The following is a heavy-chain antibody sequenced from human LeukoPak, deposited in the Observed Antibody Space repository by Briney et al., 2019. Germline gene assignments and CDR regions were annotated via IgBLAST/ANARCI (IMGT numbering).Heavy chain of an antibody. CDR3: ARDASIHDSSSYYFLW. Sequence: GASVKVSCKASGGTFSRSAVNWVRQAPGQGLEWMGGIIPMFRTANYARKFRGRVTITADESTSTAYMELNRLRSEDTAVYYCARDASIHDSSSYYFLWWGQGTLVTVSS. J-gene: IGHJ4*02. V-gene: IGHV1-69*01. D-gene: IGHD3-22*01. CDR1: GGTFSRSA. CDR2: IIPMFRTA.